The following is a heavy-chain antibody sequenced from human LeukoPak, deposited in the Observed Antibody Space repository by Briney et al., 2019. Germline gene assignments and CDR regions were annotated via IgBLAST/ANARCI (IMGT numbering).Heavy chain of an antibody. CDR3: ARGGSVCSSTSCYGEYYFDY. CDR1: GFTFSSYW. Sequence: GGSLRLSCAASGFTFSSYWMSWVRQAPGKGLEWVANIKQDGSEKYYVDSVKGRFTISRDNAKNSLYLQMNSLRAEDTAVYYCARGGSVCSSTSCYGEYYFDYWGQGTLVTVSS. CDR2: IKQDGSEK. J-gene: IGHJ4*02. D-gene: IGHD2-2*01. V-gene: IGHV3-7*01.